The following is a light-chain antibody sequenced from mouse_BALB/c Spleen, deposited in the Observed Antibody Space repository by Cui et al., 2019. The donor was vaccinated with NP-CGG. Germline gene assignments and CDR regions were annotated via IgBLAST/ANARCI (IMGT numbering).Light chain of an antibody. J-gene: IGKJ4*01. V-gene: IGKV4-71*01. CDR1: SSVSY. CDR3: QQWSSNPPT. CDR2: LTF. Sequence: QIVLTQSPAIMSTSPGETVTMTCSASSSVSYMHWYQQKPGSSPRLWIYLTFDLASGVPARFSGSGSGTSYSLSISSMEAEDAATYYCQQWSSNPPTFGSGTKLEIK.